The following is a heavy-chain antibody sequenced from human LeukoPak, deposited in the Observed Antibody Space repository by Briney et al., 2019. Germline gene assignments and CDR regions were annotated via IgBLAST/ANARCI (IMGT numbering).Heavy chain of an antibody. V-gene: IGHV4-61*02. CDR3: ARGIGTSYDSSRDAFDI. J-gene: IGHJ3*02. CDR2: IYSPGT. Sequence: SQTLSLTCTVSAGSINSGDYYWSWIRQPAGKGLEWIGRIYSPGTNYNYNPSVKSRVTISIDTSKNQFSLKLSSVTAADTAVYYCARGIGTSYDSSRDAFDIWGQGTMVTVSS. D-gene: IGHD3-22*01. CDR1: AGSINSGDYY.